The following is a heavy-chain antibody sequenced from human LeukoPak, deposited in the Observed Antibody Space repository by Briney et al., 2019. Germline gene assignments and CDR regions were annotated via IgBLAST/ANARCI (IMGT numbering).Heavy chain of an antibody. V-gene: IGHV3-30*18. CDR3: AKDLPLVAGPDY. CDR2: ISYDGSNK. J-gene: IGHJ4*02. Sequence: GGSLRLSCAASGFTFSSYGMHWVRQAPGKGLEWVAVISYDGSNKYYADSVKGRFTISRDNSKNTLYLQMNSLRAEYTAVYYCAKDLPLVAGPDYWGQGTLVTVSS. CDR1: GFTFSSYG. D-gene: IGHD6-19*01.